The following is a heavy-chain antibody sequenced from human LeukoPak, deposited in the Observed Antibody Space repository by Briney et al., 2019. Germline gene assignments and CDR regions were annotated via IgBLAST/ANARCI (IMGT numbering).Heavy chain of an antibody. V-gene: IGHV3-11*04. CDR1: GFTFSDYY. Sequence: GGSLRLSCAASGFTFSDYYMSWVRQAPGKGLEWVSYISSSGSTIYYADSVKGRFTISRDNAKNSLYLRMNSLRAEDTAVYYCARSSGYFLFDYWGQGTLVTVSS. J-gene: IGHJ4*02. CDR2: ISSSGSTI. D-gene: IGHD3-22*01. CDR3: ARSSGYFLFDY.